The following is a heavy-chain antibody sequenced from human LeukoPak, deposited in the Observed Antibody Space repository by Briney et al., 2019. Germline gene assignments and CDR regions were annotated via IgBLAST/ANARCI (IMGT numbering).Heavy chain of an antibody. D-gene: IGHD3-22*01. V-gene: IGHV1-2*02. Sequence: ASVKVSCKAPGYTFTGYYMHWVRQAPGQGLEWMGWINPNSGGTNYAQKFQGRVTMTRDTSIIVYMDLSRLRSDDTAVYYCARGAHYHDSSDGYDYWGQGTLVTVSS. CDR3: ARGAHYHDSSDGYDY. CDR1: GYTFTGYY. J-gene: IGHJ4*02. CDR2: INPNSGGT.